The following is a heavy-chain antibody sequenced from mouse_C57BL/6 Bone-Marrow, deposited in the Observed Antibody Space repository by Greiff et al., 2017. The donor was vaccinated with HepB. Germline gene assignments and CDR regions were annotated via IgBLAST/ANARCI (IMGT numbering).Heavy chain of an antibody. J-gene: IGHJ2*01. Sequence: VQLQQSGPELVKPGASVKISCKASGYTFTDYYMNWVKQSHGKSLEWIGDINPNNGGTSYNQKFKGKATLTVDKSSSTAYMELRSLTSEDSAVYYCARERLGRDYWGQGTTLTVSS. CDR1: GYTFTDYY. CDR3: ARERLGRDY. D-gene: IGHD4-1*01. V-gene: IGHV1-26*01. CDR2: INPNNGGT.